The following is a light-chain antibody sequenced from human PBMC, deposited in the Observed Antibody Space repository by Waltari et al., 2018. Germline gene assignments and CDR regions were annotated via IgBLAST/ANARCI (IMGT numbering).Light chain of an antibody. CDR3: QQYNSYSIT. J-gene: IGKJ5*01. CDR2: KAS. CDR1: QSISNW. Sequence: DIQMTQSPSTLSASVGDRVTITCRASQSISNWLAWYQQKPGKAPELLIYKASNLESGVPSRFSGSGSGTEFILTINSLQPDDFATYYCQQYNSYSITFGQGTRLEIK. V-gene: IGKV1-5*03.